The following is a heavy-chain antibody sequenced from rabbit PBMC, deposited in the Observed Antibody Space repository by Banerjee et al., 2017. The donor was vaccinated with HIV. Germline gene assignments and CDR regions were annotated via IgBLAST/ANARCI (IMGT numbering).Heavy chain of an antibody. CDR1: GFDFSDKYV. J-gene: IGHJ4*01. D-gene: IGHD4-1*01. CDR3: ARSNDWGLEYFHL. CDR2: INTSSGNA. Sequence: QQQLVESGGGLVTLGGSLKLSCKASGFDFSDKYVMCWVRQAPGKGLEWIGCINTSSGNAVYASWAKGRFTISKSSSTTVTLQGPSLTAADTATYFCARSNDWGLEYFHLWGPGTLVTVS. V-gene: IGHV1S45*01.